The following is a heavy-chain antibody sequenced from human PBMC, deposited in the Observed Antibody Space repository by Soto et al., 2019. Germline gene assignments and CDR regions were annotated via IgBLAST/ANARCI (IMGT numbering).Heavy chain of an antibody. D-gene: IGHD3-3*02. CDR2: IYYSGST. Sequence: QLQLQESGPGLVKPSETLSLTCTVSGGSISSSSYYWGWIRQPPGKGLEWIGSIYYSGSTYYNPSLKSRVTISVDTSKNQFSLKLSSVTAADTAVYYCARQAGYIFGYYYYYMDVWGKGTTVTVSS. J-gene: IGHJ6*03. V-gene: IGHV4-39*01. CDR3: ARQAGYIFGYYYYYMDV. CDR1: GGSISSSSYY.